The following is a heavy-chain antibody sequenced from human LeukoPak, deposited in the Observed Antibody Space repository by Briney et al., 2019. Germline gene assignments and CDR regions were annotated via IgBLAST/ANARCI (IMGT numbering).Heavy chain of an antibody. CDR3: AVLFGELLNSGDY. Sequence: PGGSLRLSCAASGFSFSSYNMNWVRQAPGKGLEWVSFISSSSSYIYYADSLKGRFTISRDNAKNSLYLQMNSLRAEDTAVYYCAVLFGELLNSGDYWGQGTLVSVSS. D-gene: IGHD3-10*02. V-gene: IGHV3-21*01. CDR1: GFSFSSYN. J-gene: IGHJ4*02. CDR2: ISSSSSYI.